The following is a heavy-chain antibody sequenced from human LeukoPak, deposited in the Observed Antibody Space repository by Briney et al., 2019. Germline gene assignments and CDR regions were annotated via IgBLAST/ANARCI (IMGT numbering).Heavy chain of an antibody. CDR3: ARGSSASSGWYFPHCDY. D-gene: IGHD6-19*01. CDR1: GCTFSSYA. V-gene: IGHV1-69*05. J-gene: IGHJ4*02. Sequence: SVKVSCKASGCTFSSYAISWVRQAPGQGLEWMGRIIPIFGTANYAQKFQGRVTITTDESTSTAYMELSSLRSEDTAVYYCARGSSASSGWYFPHCDYWGQGTLVTVSS. CDR2: IIPIFGTA.